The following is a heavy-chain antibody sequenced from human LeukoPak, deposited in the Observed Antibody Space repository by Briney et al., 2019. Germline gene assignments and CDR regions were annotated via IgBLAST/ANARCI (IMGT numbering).Heavy chain of an antibody. CDR1: GDSISYFY. V-gene: IGHV4-4*07. J-gene: IGHJ4*02. Sequence: SETLSLTCSVSGDSISYFYWSWIRQAAGKGLEWIGRISSSGSTDYNASLKSRVTMSVDTSKNQFSLKLSSVTAADTAVYYCARDQVGRGYSYGLFDYWGQGTLVTVSS. CDR3: ARDQVGRGYSYGLFDY. D-gene: IGHD5-18*01. CDR2: ISSSGST.